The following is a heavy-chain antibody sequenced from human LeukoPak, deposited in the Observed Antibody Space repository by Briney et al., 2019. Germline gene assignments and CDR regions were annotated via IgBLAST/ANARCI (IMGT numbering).Heavy chain of an antibody. J-gene: IGHJ6*02. D-gene: IGHD6-13*01. V-gene: IGHV3-53*01. CDR1: GFTVSSNY. CDR2: IYSGGST. CDR3: ARHGAAAGWGAYYYYGMDV. Sequence: GGSLRFSCAASGFTVSSNYISWVRQAPGKGLGWVSVIYSGGSTYYADSVKGRFTISRDNSKNTLYLQMNSLRAEDTAVYYCARHGAAAGWGAYYYYGMDVWGQGTTVTVSS.